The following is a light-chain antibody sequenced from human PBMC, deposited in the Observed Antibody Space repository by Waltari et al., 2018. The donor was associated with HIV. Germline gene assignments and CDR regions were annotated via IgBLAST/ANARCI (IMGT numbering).Light chain of an antibody. CDR1: RSIGNN. CDR3: QEYNNWPRT. J-gene: IGKJ1*01. Sequence: ELVLTQPPVTVSVSPGERATLSCRTSRSIGNNLVWYQMEPGQAPRLVIYDSSTRATGIPVRFSGRGSVTEFTLTISSLQSEDFAVYFCQEYNNWPRTFGQGTKVEI. CDR2: DSS. V-gene: IGKV3-15*01.